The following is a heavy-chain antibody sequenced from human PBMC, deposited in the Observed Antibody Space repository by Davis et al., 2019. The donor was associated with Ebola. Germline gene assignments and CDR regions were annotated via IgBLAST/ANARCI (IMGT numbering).Heavy chain of an antibody. D-gene: IGHD3-3*01. V-gene: IGHV3-48*03. Sequence: GESLKISCAASGFSFKNYEMNWVRQAPGKGLEWLSYIYNGGSPTYYADSVKGRFTVSRDNTKNSLYLQMNSLTADDTAVYYCARAVFHEVLDYWGQGTLVTVSS. CDR2: IYNGGSPT. CDR3: ARAVFHEVLDY. J-gene: IGHJ4*02. CDR1: GFSFKNYE.